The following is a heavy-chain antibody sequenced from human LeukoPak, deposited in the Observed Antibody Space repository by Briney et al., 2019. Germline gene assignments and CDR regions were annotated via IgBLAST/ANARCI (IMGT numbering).Heavy chain of an antibody. CDR2: IRSSGADT. J-gene: IGHJ4*02. V-gene: IGHV3-23*01. CDR3: AKEFAAIGTPLFDY. D-gene: IGHD6-13*01. CDR1: GFTFSSYA. Sequence: GGSLRLSCAASGFTFSSYAMSWVRQAPGKGLEWVSGIRSSGADTFYADSVKGRFTISRDNSQNTLFLQMNSLRGEDTAVYYYAKEFAAIGTPLFDYWGQGTLVTVSS.